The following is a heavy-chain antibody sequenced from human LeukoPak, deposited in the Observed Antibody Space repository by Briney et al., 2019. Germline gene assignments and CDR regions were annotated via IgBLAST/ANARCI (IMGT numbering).Heavy chain of an antibody. D-gene: IGHD2-2*01. V-gene: IGHV3-43*02. Sequence: TGGSLRLSCAASGFTFDDYGMSWVRQAPGKGLEWVSLISGDGDSTSYADSVKGRFTISRDNSKNSLYLQMNSLRTEDTALYYCAKDIRDIVVVPAGYYYYMDVWGKGTTVTVSS. CDR1: GFTFDDYG. J-gene: IGHJ6*03. CDR3: AKDIRDIVVVPAGYYYYMDV. CDR2: ISGDGDST.